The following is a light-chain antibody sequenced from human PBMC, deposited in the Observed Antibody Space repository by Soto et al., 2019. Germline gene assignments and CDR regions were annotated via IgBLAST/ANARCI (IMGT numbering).Light chain of an antibody. Sequence: DIVMTQSPDSLAVSLGERATINCKSSQSVLYSSNSKNYLAWYQQKPGQPPKLLFYWASTRESGVPDQFSGSGSGTDFTLTISSLQAEDVAVYYCQQYYITPYTFGQGTKLEIK. CDR1: QSVLYSSNSKNY. CDR2: WAS. CDR3: QQYYITPYT. J-gene: IGKJ2*01. V-gene: IGKV4-1*01.